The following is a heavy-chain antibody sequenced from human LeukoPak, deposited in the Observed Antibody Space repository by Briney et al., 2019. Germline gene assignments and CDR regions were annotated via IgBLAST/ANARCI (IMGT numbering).Heavy chain of an antibody. V-gene: IGHV4-39*07. CDR1: GGSISSSSYY. CDR3: ARQRAVGGALIY. Sequence: SETLSLTCTVSGGSISSSSYYWGWIRQPPGKGLEWIGNICHTGYAYYNESLKSRVTISVDTSANQFSLKLTSVTAADTAVYYCARQRAVGGALIYWGQGALVTVSS. J-gene: IGHJ4*02. D-gene: IGHD1-26*01. CDR2: ICHTGYA.